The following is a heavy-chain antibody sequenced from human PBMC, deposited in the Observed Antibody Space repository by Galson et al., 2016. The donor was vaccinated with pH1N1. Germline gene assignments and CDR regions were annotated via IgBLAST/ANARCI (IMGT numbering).Heavy chain of an antibody. Sequence: SLRLSCAASGFTFGTHAMTWVRQAPGKGLQWVAVISGRGGSREYADPVKGRFTISRDNSKNTLYLQMNSVRVGDTGIYYGAKDGQWYGGNWFYPWGQGTLVTFSS. D-gene: IGHD3-10*01. J-gene: IGHJ5*02. CDR2: ISGRGGSR. V-gene: IGHV3-23*01. CDR1: GFTFGTHA. CDR3: AKDGQWYGGNWFYP.